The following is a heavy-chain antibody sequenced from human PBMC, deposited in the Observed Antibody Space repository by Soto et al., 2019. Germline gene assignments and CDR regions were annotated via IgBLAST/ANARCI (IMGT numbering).Heavy chain of an antibody. CDR1: GFTFTRYS. Sequence: PGGSLRLSCAASGFTFTRYSMNWVRQAPGKGLEWVSSISSTTNYIYYGDSMKGRFTISRDNAKNSLYLEMNSLRAEDTAVYYCARDPTSTWYFDYWGQGTLVTVSS. CDR3: ARDPTSTWYFDY. V-gene: IGHV3-21*06. J-gene: IGHJ4*02. CDR2: ISSTTNYI.